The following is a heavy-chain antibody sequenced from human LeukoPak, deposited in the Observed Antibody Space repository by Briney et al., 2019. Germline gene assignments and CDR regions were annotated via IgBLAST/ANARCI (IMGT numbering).Heavy chain of an antibody. J-gene: IGHJ3*02. Sequence: ASVKVSCKASGYTFTSYGISWVRQAPGQGLEWMGWISAYNGTTNYAQKLQGRVTMTTDTSTSTAYMELRSLRSDDTAVYYCACNSCLGNHDPFDIWGQGTMVTVPS. V-gene: IGHV1-18*01. CDR3: ACNSCLGNHDPFDI. CDR1: GYTFTSYG. CDR2: ISAYNGTT. D-gene: IGHD1-14*01.